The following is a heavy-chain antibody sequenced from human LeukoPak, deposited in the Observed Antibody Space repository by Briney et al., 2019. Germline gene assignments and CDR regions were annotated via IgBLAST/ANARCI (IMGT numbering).Heavy chain of an antibody. CDR1: GDSISTYS. J-gene: IGHJ5*02. Sequence: KPSETLSLTCTVSGDSISTYSWNWIRQPPGKGLEWIACISYSGSTKYNPSLKSRVTISVDTSKNQLSLKLSSVTAADTAVYYCAREPGFDSSGYLNWFDPWGQGTLVTVSS. D-gene: IGHD3-22*01. CDR3: AREPGFDSSGYLNWFDP. V-gene: IGHV4-59*01. CDR2: ISYSGST.